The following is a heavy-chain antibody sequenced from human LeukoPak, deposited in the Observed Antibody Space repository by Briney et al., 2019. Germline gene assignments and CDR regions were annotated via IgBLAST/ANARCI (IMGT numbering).Heavy chain of an antibody. CDR1: GFTFSTYG. J-gene: IGHJ4*02. CDR2: ISGSGGST. V-gene: IGHV3-23*01. CDR3: ARDPGGIVVSSLAFFDY. Sequence: PGGSLRLSCAASGFTFSTYGMSWVRQAPGKGLEWVSGISGSGGSTYYADSVKGRFTISRDNAKTTLYLQMNSLRAEDTAVYYCARDPGGIVVSSLAFFDYWGQGTLVTVSS. D-gene: IGHD3-22*01.